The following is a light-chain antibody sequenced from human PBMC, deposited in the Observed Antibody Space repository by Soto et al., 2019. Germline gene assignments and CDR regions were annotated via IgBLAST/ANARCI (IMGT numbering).Light chain of an antibody. CDR2: ETS. V-gene: IGKV3-11*01. J-gene: IGKJ4*01. CDR3: QQRSTWTLT. Sequence: SQSPATLSVSPGESATLSCRASQSVSGHLAWYQQKVGQRPRLLIYETSDRGTDTLARFSGSGAGTEFTLTIASLEHEDFAVAYCQQRSTWTLTFGGGTKVDIK. CDR1: QSVSGH.